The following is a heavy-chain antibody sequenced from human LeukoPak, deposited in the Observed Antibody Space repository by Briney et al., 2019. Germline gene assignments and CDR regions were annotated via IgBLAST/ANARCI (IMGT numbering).Heavy chain of an antibody. CDR3: ARLPYRDGVAQDY. CDR2: INPNSGGT. V-gene: IGHV1-2*02. D-gene: IGHD3-16*02. Sequence: GASVKVSCKASGYSFTGHYVHWLRQAPGQGLEWMGRINPNSGGTNYAQKLQGRVTMTRDTSTSTVYMELSSLRSEDTAMYYCARLPYRDGVAQDYWGQGTLVTVSP. J-gene: IGHJ4*02. CDR1: GYSFTGHY.